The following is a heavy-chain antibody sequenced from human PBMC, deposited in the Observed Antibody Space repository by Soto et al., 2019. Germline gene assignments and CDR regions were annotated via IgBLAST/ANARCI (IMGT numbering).Heavy chain of an antibody. Sequence: GSLRLSCAASGFTSSSYGMHWVRQAPGKGLEWVAVISYDGSNKYYADSVKGRFTISRDNSKNTLYLQMNSLRAEDTAVYYCAKESSSYYGMDVWGQGTTVTVSS. D-gene: IGHD6-6*01. CDR3: AKESSSYYGMDV. V-gene: IGHV3-30*18. CDR2: ISYDGSNK. J-gene: IGHJ6*02. CDR1: GFTSSSYG.